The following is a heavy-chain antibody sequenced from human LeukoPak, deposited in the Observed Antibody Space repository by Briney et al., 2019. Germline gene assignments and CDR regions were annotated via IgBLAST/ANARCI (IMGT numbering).Heavy chain of an antibody. D-gene: IGHD6-13*01. CDR3: AREEAAAGFDY. CDR1: GASMSYEY. Sequence: SETLSLTCSVSGASMSYEYWSWIRQPPGKGLERIGYIYYSGSTNCNPSLKSRVTISVDTSKNQFSLKLSSVTAADTAVYYCAREEAAAGFDYWGQGTLVTVSS. V-gene: IGHV4-59*01. J-gene: IGHJ4*02. CDR2: IYYSGST.